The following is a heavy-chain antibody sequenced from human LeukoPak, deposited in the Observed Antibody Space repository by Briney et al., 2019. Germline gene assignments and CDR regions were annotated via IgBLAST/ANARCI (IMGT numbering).Heavy chain of an antibody. V-gene: IGHV4-59*01. CDR2: IYYSGTT. J-gene: IGHJ4*02. CDR1: GASINTYY. Sequence: KPSETLSLTCTVSGASINTYYWSWIRQPPGKGLEWIGYIYYSGTTSYNPSLKTRVTISIDTSKNQFSLKLSSVPAADTAVYYCARVLRPMASQYYFDYWGQGTLVTVSS. CDR3: ARVLRPMASQYYFDY. D-gene: IGHD3-10*01.